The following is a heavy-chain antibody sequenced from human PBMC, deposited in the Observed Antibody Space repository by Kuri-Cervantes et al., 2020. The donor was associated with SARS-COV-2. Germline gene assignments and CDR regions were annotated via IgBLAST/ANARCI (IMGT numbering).Heavy chain of an antibody. D-gene: IGHD6-19*01. V-gene: IGHV3-7*03. Sequence: GESLKISCAASGFTFSSYWMSWVRQAPGKGLEWVANIKQDGSEKYYVDSVKGRFTISRDNAKNSLYLQMNSLRAEDTALYYCAKADIIAVAGTVDYWGQGTLVTVSS. CDR1: GFTFSSYW. CDR3: AKADIIAVAGTVDY. CDR2: IKQDGSEK. J-gene: IGHJ4*02.